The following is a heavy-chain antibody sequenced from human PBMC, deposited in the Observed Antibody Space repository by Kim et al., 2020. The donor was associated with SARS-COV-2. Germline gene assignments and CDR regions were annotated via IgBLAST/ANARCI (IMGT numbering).Heavy chain of an antibody. CDR3: ARLNYDFWSGYVPHFDY. Sequence: SETLSLTCTDSGGSISSYYWSWIRQPPGKGLEWIGYIYYSGSTNYNPPLKSRVTISVDTSKNQFSLKLSSVTAADTAVYYCARLNYDFWSGYVPHFDYWG. D-gene: IGHD3-3*01. V-gene: IGHV4-59*01. J-gene: IGHJ4*01. CDR1: GGSISSYY. CDR2: IYYSGST.